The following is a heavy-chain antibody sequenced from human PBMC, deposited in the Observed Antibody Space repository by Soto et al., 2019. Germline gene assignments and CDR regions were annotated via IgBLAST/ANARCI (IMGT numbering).Heavy chain of an antibody. V-gene: IGHV1-2*02. CDR2: INPNSGDT. D-gene: IGHD6-13*01. Sequence: QVQLVQSGAEVKEPGASVKVSCKASGYTFIDYHIHWMRQAPGQGLEWMGRINPNSGDTDYAQKIEGRVTMTRDTSISTAYMEIDSLRSDNSAVYYCARGGVATAGGDYWGQGTLVTVSS. CDR3: ARGGVATAGGDY. J-gene: IGHJ4*02. CDR1: GYTFIDYH.